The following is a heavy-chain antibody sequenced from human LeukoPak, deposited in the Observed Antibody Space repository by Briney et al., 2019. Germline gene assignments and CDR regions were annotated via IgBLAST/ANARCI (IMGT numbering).Heavy chain of an antibody. V-gene: IGHV3-23*01. D-gene: IGHD1-7*01. CDR3: ARGATDTTRWFDP. CDR2: IIGGAGGT. CDR1: GFSFSSHG. Sequence: GGSLRLSCAASGFSFSSHGMSWVRQAPGKGLEWVSGIIGGAGGTYYADSVKGRFTISRDNAKNSLYLQMNGLRAEDTAAYYCARGATDTTRWFDPWGQGTLVIVSS. J-gene: IGHJ5*02.